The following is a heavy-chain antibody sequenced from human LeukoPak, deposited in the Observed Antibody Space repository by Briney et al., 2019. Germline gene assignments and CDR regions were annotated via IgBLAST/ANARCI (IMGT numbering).Heavy chain of an antibody. CDR1: GGSFSGYY. J-gene: IGHJ4*02. V-gene: IGHV4-34*01. CDR2: INHSGST. D-gene: IGHD6-13*01. Sequence: SETLSLTCAVYGGSFSGYYWSWIRQPPGKGLEWIGEINHSGSTNYNPSLKSRVTISVDTSKNQFSLKLSSVTAADTAVYYCARYIAAAGSVDYWGQGTLVTVS. CDR3: ARYIAAAGSVDY.